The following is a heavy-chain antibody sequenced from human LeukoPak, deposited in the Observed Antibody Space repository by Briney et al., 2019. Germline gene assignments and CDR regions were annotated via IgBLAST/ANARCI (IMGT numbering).Heavy chain of an antibody. V-gene: IGHV3-74*01. CDR2: IKTDGSST. D-gene: IGHD1-26*01. Sequence: PGGSLRLSCAASGFTFSSYWMHWVRQAPGKGPVWVSRIKTDGSSTSYADSVKGRSTISRDNTKNTLYLQMNSLRAEDTAVYYCARDLTSEWELLNWGQGTLVTVSS. CDR1: GFTFSSYW. J-gene: IGHJ4*02. CDR3: ARDLTSEWELLN.